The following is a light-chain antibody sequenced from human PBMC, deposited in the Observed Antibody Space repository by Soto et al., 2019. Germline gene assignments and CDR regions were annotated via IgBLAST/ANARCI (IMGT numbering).Light chain of an antibody. Sequence: QSVLTQPASVSGSPGQSITISCTGTSSDVGTYNFVSWYQHHPGKAPKLMMYQVTNRPSGVSNRFSGSKSGNTASLTISGLQAEDEADYYCCSYTDSSNYVFGTGTKVTVL. CDR2: QVT. J-gene: IGLJ1*01. CDR1: SSDVGTYNF. CDR3: CSYTDSSNYV. V-gene: IGLV2-14*01.